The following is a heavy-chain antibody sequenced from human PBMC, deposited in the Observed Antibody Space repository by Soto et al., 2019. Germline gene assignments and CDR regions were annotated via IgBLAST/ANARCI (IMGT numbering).Heavy chain of an antibody. Sequence: SETLSLTCTVPGGSISGYYWIWMRQPPGKGLEWIGYIYNSGSTNYNPALKSRVTISVDTSKNQFSLKLSSVTAADTAVYYCAGSPYADYVTFDNWGQGTLVTVSS. CDR1: GGSISGYY. D-gene: IGHD4-17*01. CDR2: IYNSGST. V-gene: IGHV4-59*08. CDR3: AGSPYADYVTFDN. J-gene: IGHJ4*02.